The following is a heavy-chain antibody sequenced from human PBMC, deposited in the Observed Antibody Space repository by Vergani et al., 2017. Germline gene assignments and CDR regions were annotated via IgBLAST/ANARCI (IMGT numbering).Heavy chain of an antibody. V-gene: IGHV3-15*01. CDR2: IKSKTDGGTT. Sequence: EVQLVESGGGLVKPGGSLRLSCAASGFTFSNAWMSWVRQAPGKGLEWVGRIKSKTDGGTTDYAAPVKGRFTISRDDSKNTLYLQMNSLKTEDTAVYYCTTEPGGIQLWLGGRDPWGQGTLVTVSS. D-gene: IGHD5-18*01. CDR1: GFTFSNAW. CDR3: TTEPGGIQLWLGGRDP. J-gene: IGHJ5*02.